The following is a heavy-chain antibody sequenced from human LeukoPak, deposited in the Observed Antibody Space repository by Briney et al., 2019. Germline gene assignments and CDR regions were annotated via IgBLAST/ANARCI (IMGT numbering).Heavy chain of an antibody. V-gene: IGHV3-11*04. CDR3: ARGIVGATTVFDY. D-gene: IGHD1-26*01. CDR2: ISSSSSTI. J-gene: IGHJ4*02. CDR1: GFTFNDYY. Sequence: GGSLRLSCAASGFTFNDYYMSWIRQAPGKGLEWVSYISSSSSTIYYADSVKGRFTISRDNAKNSLYLQMNSLRAEDTAVYYCARGIVGATTVFDYWGQGTLVTVSS.